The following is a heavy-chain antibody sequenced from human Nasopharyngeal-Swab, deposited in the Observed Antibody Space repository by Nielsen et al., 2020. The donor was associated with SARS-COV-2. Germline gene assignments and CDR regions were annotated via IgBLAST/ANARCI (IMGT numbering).Heavy chain of an antibody. D-gene: IGHD3-10*01. CDR2: INPDGSVR. CDR1: GFPFSNSW. J-gene: IGHJ4*02. Sequence: GESLKISCAASGFPFSNSWVHWVRQAPGEGLVWVARINPDGSVRNYADSVKGRFTISRDNAMSTLYLQLNNLRSKDTAVYYCATAGSYRFDNWGQGTLLTVSS. V-gene: IGHV3-74*01. CDR3: ATAGSYRFDN.